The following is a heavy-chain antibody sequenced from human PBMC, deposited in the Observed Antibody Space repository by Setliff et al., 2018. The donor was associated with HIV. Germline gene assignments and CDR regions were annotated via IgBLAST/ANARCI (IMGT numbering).Heavy chain of an antibody. Sequence: GGSLRLSCAASGFTFSSYAMSWVRQAPGKGLEWVSAISGSGTGTYYADSVKGQFTISRDNSKNTLYLQMNSLRAEDTAIYYCATRVAYSSGRDEYFQHWGQGTLVTVSS. CDR3: ATRVAYSSGRDEYFQH. D-gene: IGHD6-19*01. V-gene: IGHV3-23*01. J-gene: IGHJ1*01. CDR1: GFTFSSYA. CDR2: ISGSGTGT.